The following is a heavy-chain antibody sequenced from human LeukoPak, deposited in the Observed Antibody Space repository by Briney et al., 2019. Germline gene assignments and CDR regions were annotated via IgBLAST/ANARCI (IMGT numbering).Heavy chain of an antibody. Sequence: ASVKVSCKASGYTFTDFYIHWVRQAPGQGLERMGWINPNNSGTNYAQRFQGRVTMTRDTFISTAYMEVSRLRSDDTAIYYCANTLHLGELSLTPFDNWGQGTLVTVSS. D-gene: IGHD3-16*02. J-gene: IGHJ4*02. CDR2: INPNNSGT. CDR3: ANTLHLGELSLTPFDN. CDR1: GYTFTDFY. V-gene: IGHV1-2*02.